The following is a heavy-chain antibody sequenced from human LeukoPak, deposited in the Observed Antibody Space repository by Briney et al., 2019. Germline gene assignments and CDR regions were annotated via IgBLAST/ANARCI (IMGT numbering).Heavy chain of an antibody. CDR1: GGTFSSYA. CDR3: ASLRITMVRGVIGPGTFDY. Sequence: SVKVSCKASGGTFSSYAISWVRQAPGQGLEWMGGIIPIFGTANYAQKFQGRVTITADKSTSTAYMELSSLRSEDTAVYYCASLRITMVRGVIGPGTFDYWGQGTLVTVSS. CDR2: IIPIFGTA. D-gene: IGHD3-10*01. J-gene: IGHJ4*02. V-gene: IGHV1-69*06.